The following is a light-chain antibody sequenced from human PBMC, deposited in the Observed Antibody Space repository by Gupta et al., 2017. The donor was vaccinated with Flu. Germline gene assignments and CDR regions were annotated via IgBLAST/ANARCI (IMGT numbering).Light chain of an antibody. CDR3: QQSSLRPWT. CDR1: QSIGNY. V-gene: IGKV1-39*01. J-gene: IGKJ1*01. Sequence: DIQVTQSPSSLSASVGDRVTITCRASQSIGNYLNWYQQMPERAPKLLIYAAFTLQSGVPSRFSGSGSGTDFTLTISSLKPEDFGTYWCQQSSLRPWTFGQGTTVEIK. CDR2: AAF.